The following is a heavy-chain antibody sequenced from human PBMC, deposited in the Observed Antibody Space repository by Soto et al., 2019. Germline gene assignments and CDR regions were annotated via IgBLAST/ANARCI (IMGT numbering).Heavy chain of an antibody. D-gene: IGHD6-13*01. CDR2: IYSGGST. J-gene: IGHJ4*02. CDR1: GFTVSNNY. Sequence: EVQLVESGGGLIQPGGSLRLSCAASGFTVSNNYMRWVRQSPGKGLEWVSLIYSGGSTHYADSVKGRFTISRDNSKNTLYLQMNSLRVEDTAVYYCARDTPGIAASVGGGWGQGTLVNVSS. V-gene: IGHV3-53*01. CDR3: ARDTPGIAASVGGG.